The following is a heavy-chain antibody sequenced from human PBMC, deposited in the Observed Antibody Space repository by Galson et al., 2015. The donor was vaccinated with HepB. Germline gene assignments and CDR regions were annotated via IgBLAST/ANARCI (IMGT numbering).Heavy chain of an antibody. J-gene: IGHJ4*02. V-gene: IGHV3-23*01. Sequence: LRLSCAASGFTISDYGIDWVRQPPGKGLEYVSGIGSSGRTYYADSVKGRFTISRDNSKNTVYLQMNSLRAEDTAEYYCAVNMKRGTSDYWGQGTLVTVSS. CDR1: GFTISDYG. CDR3: AVNMKRGTSDY. D-gene: IGHD1-1*01. CDR2: IGSSGRT.